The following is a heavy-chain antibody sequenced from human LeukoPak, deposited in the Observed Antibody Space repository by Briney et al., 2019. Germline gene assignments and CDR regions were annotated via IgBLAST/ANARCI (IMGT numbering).Heavy chain of an antibody. D-gene: IGHD5-12*01. CDR3: ARVKEASAFDI. J-gene: IGHJ3*02. CDR2: ISSSSSYK. Sequence: GGSLRLSCAASGFTFSTYSMNWVRQAPGKGLEWVSSISSSSSYKYYADSLEGRFTISRDNAKNSLYLQMNSLRAEDTAVYYCARVKEASAFDIWGQGTMVTVSS. CDR1: GFTFSTYS. V-gene: IGHV3-21*01.